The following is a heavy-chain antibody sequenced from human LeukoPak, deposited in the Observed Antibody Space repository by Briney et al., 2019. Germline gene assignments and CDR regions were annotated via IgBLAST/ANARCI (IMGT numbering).Heavy chain of an antibody. CDR1: GFTFTKNW. CDR3: TREVSGSLYFDY. D-gene: IGHD1-26*01. Sequence: GGSLRLSCAASGFTFTKNWMTWVRQAPGKGLEWVANIKQDGTEKYYVDSVKGRFTISRDNAKNTVYLQMNSLRAEDTAVYYCTREVSGSLYFDYWGQGTLVTVSS. CDR2: IKQDGTEK. J-gene: IGHJ4*02. V-gene: IGHV3-7*01.